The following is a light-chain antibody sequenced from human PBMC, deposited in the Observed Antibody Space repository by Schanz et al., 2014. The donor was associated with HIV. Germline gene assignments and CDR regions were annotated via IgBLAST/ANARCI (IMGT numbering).Light chain of an antibody. CDR2: ANS. CDR3: SSYAGSLPLV. V-gene: IGLV1-40*01. Sequence: SVLTQPPSVSGAPGQRVTISCTGGSSNIGAGYDVHWYQQLPGTAPKLLIYANSNRPSGVPDRFSGSKSGTSASLAISGLQSEDEADYYCSSYAGSLPLVFGGGTKLTVL. CDR1: SSNIGAGYD. J-gene: IGLJ2*01.